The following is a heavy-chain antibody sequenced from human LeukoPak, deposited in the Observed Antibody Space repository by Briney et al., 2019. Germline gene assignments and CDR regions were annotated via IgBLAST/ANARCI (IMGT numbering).Heavy chain of an antibody. CDR3: AKEPYGSGSYYTPFDY. V-gene: IGHV3-21*01. CDR1: GFTFSSYS. D-gene: IGHD3-10*01. CDR2: ISSSSSYI. J-gene: IGHJ4*02. Sequence: GGSLRLSCAASGFTFSSYSMNWVRQAPGKGLEWVSSISSSSSYIYYADSVKGRFTISRDNAKNSLYLQMNSLRAEDTAVYYCAKEPYGSGSYYTPFDYWGQGTLVTVSS.